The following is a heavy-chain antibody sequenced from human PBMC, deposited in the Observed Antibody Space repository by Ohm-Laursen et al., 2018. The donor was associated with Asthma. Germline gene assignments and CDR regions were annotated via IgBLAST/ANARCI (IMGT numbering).Heavy chain of an antibody. V-gene: IGHV3-23*01. CDR1: GFTFSSYA. J-gene: IGHJ4*02. CDR3: AKAQKPPPSYDFWSGYAGLDY. D-gene: IGHD3-3*01. CDR2: ISGSGGST. Sequence: SLRLSCAASGFTFSSYAMSWVRQAPGKGLEWVSAISGSGGSTYYADSVKGRFTISRDNSKNTLYLQMNSLRAEDTAVYYCAKAQKPPPSYDFWSGYAGLDYWGQGTLVTVSS.